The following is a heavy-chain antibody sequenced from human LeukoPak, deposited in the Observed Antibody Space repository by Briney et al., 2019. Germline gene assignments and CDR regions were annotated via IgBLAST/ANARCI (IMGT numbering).Heavy chain of an antibody. J-gene: IGHJ5*02. V-gene: IGHV4-59*01. CDR1: GGSINSYY. CDR3: ARGGSTGTNLNWVDP. CDR2: IYYSGST. Sequence: SETLSLTCSVSGGSINSYYWGWIRQPPGKGLEWIGYIYYSGSTNYNPSLKSRVTISVDTSKNQFSLKLSSVTAADTAVYYCARGGSTGTNLNWVDPWGQGTLVTVSS. D-gene: IGHD1-1*01.